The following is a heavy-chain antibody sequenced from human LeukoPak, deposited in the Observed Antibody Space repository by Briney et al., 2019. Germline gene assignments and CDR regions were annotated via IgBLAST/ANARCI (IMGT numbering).Heavy chain of an antibody. CDR3: ARLRGGYFDY. Sequence: SETLSLTCTVSGGSISSYYWSWIRQPPGKGLEWIGYIYYSGSTNYNPSLKSRVTISVDTSKNQFSLKLSSVTAAGTAVYYCARLRGGYFDYWGQGTLVTVSS. V-gene: IGHV4-59*08. CDR2: IYYSGST. CDR1: GGSISSYY. D-gene: IGHD3-16*01. J-gene: IGHJ4*02.